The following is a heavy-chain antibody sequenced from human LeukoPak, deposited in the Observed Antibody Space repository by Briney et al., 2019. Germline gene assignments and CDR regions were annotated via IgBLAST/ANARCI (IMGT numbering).Heavy chain of an antibody. J-gene: IGHJ1*01. CDR1: GGTFSGYA. Sequence: GASVKVSCKASGGTFSGYAISWVRQAPGQGLEWMGGIIPIFGTANYAQKFQGRVTITADESTSTAYMELSSLRSEDTAVYYRARVGELLTHQHWGQGTLVTVSS. CDR3: ARVGELLTHQH. V-gene: IGHV1-69*13. CDR2: IIPIFGTA. D-gene: IGHD1-26*01.